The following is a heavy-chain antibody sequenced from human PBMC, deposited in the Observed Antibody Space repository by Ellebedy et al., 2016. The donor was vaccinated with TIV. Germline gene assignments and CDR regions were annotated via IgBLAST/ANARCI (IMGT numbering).Heavy chain of an antibody. D-gene: IGHD6-13*01. CDR1: GYTLSGYY. Sequence: AASVKVSCKASGYTLSGYYMHWVRQAPGQGLEWLGWINPNSGGTNYAQKFLGRVTMTRDTSISTVYMELSRLRSADTAVYYCARDRDSTSWQRRADVDPWGQGTVVTVSS. V-gene: IGHV1-2*02. CDR2: INPNSGGT. J-gene: IGHJ5*02. CDR3: ARDRDSTSWQRRADVDP.